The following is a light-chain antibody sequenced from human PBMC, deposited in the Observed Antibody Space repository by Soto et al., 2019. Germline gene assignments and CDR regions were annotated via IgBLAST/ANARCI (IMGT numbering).Light chain of an antibody. J-gene: IGLJ2*01. CDR1: TGAVTSGDY. Sequence: QTVVTQEPLLTVSPGGTGTLTYASGTGAVTSGDYPNWFQQKPGQAPRALIYGTSNKHSWTPARFSGSLLGGKAALTLSGVQPEDEAEYYCLLYYGGAQLVFGGGTKLTVL. V-gene: IGLV7-43*01. CDR3: LLYYGGAQLV. CDR2: GTS.